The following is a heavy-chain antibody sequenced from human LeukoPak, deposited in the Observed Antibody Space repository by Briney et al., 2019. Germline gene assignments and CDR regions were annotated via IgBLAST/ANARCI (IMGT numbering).Heavy chain of an antibody. Sequence: GGSLRLSCAASGFTFSSYSMNWVRQAPGKGLEWVSYISSSSSTIYYADSVKGRFTISRDNAKNLLYLQMNSLRAEDTAVYYCARAFGYNWNDGGYWGQGTLVTVSS. CDR1: GFTFSSYS. D-gene: IGHD1-1*01. CDR2: ISSSSSTI. CDR3: ARAFGYNWNDGGY. J-gene: IGHJ4*02. V-gene: IGHV3-48*04.